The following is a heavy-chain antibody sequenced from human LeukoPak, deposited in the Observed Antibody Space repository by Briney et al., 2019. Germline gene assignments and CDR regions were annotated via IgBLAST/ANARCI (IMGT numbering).Heavy chain of an antibody. Sequence: KPSETLSLTCAASGGSISSGGYSWSWIRQPPGKGLEWIGYIYHSGSTYYNPSLKSRVTISVDRSKNQFSLKLSSVTAADTAVYYCARGITIFGVVSWYNWFDPWGQGTLVTVSS. CDR2: IYHSGST. CDR1: GGSISSGGYS. CDR3: ARGITIFGVVSWYNWFDP. J-gene: IGHJ5*02. V-gene: IGHV4-30-2*01. D-gene: IGHD3-3*01.